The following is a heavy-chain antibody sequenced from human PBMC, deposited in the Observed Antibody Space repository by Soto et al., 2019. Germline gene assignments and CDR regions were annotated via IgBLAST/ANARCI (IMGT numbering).Heavy chain of an antibody. CDR1: GGSISSSSYY. D-gene: IGHD3-3*01. CDR3: ARRVTIFGVVIGFNWFDP. Sequence: SETLSLTCTVSGGSISSSSYYWGWIRQPPGKGLEWIGSIYYSGSTYYNPSLKSRVTISVDTSKNQFSLKLSSVTAADTAVYYCARRVTIFGVVIGFNWFDPWGQGTLVTISS. J-gene: IGHJ5*02. CDR2: IYYSGST. V-gene: IGHV4-39*01.